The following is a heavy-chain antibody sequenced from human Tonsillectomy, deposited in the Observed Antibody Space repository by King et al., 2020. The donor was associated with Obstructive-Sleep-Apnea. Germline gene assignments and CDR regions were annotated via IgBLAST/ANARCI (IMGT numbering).Heavy chain of an antibody. CDR1: GFSLNTNGVG. CDR3: AHRRHYFESGSYYNGGFDY. Sequence: TLKESGPTLVKPTQTLTLTCTFSGFSLNTNGVGVGWIRQPPGKALEWLALGLWNDDKRYSPSLRSRLTIIRDTSRNQVVLTVTDMDPDDTATYFCAHRRHYFESGSYYNGGFDYWGQGTLVTVSS. D-gene: IGHD3-10*01. J-gene: IGHJ4*02. CDR2: GLWNDDK. V-gene: IGHV2-5*01.